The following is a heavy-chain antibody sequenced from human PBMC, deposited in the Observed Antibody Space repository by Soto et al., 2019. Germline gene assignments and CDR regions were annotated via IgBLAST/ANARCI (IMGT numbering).Heavy chain of an antibody. CDR2: IWYDGSNE. Sequence: PGGSLRLSCAASGFTFSSFDMHWVRQAPGKGLEWVALIWYDGSNEYYADSVKGRFTMSRDNSKNMFFLQMNSLRAEDTAVYYCARDRQYCSGADCYNPLDYWGQGTLVTVSS. CDR3: ARDRQYCSGADCYNPLDY. CDR1: GFTFSSFD. J-gene: IGHJ4*02. V-gene: IGHV3-33*01. D-gene: IGHD2-15*01.